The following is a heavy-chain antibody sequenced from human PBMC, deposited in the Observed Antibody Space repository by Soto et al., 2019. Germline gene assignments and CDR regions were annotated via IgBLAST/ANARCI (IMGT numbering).Heavy chain of an antibody. CDR3: VKRRAGGGATPFDS. CDR2: ISESDGST. D-gene: IGHD2-15*01. V-gene: IGHV3-23*01. Sequence: GGSLRLSCAASGFTFKNYGMAWVRQAPGKGVEWVSGISESDGSTYYADSVKGRFINSRNNYKNALYLQMSNLRAEDTALYYCVKRRAGGGATPFDSWGQGTLVTVSS. CDR1: GFTFKNYG. J-gene: IGHJ4*02.